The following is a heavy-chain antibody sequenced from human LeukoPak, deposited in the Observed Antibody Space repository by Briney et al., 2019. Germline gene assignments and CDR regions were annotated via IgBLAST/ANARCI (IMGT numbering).Heavy chain of an antibody. CDR3: AKYAGAGAYDRHNEFDS. V-gene: IGHV3-30*18. J-gene: IGHJ4*02. CDR2: VVYDGSNK. CDR1: GFTFSRYA. Sequence: QAGGSLRLSCTASGFTFSRYAMHWLRQAPGKGLEWVAVVVYDGSNKYPADSLKGRFTISRDNSKNTLFLEMNSLRPEDTAVYYCAKYAGAGAYDRHNEFDSWGQGTLVTVSS. D-gene: IGHD3-22*01.